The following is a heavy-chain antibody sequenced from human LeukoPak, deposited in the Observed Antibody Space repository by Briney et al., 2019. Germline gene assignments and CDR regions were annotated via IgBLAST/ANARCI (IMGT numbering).Heavy chain of an antibody. D-gene: IGHD1-26*01. Sequence: PGGSLRLSCAVSGFTFSNSWMHWVRQTPGKGLVWVSRIKSDGIVTLYADFVKGRFTISRDNAKNTLYLQMNSLRAEDTAVYYCVRDGSYKFDYWGQGTLVTVSS. V-gene: IGHV3-74*01. CDR3: VRDGSYKFDY. J-gene: IGHJ4*02. CDR2: IKSDGIVT. CDR1: GFTFSNSW.